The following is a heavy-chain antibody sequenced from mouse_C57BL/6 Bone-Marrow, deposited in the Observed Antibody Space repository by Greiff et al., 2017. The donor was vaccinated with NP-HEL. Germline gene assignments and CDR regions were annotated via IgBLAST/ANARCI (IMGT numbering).Heavy chain of an antibody. CDR3: ARRGGYYSYYAMDY. D-gene: IGHD2-3*01. J-gene: IGHJ4*01. CDR1: GFTFNSYG. CDR2: ISSGGSYT. V-gene: IGHV5-6*01. Sequence: EVQLVESGGDLVKPGGSLKLSCAASGFTFNSYGMSWVRQTPDKRLEWVATISSGGSYTYYPDSVKGRFTISRDNAKNTLYLQMSSLKSEDTAMYYCARRGGYYSYYAMDYWGQGTSVTVSS.